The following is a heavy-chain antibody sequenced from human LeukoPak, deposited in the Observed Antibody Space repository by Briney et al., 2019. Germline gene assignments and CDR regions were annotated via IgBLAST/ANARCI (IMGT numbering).Heavy chain of an antibody. V-gene: IGHV1-69*05. CDR3: ASLRYYGSGSYSADY. Sequence: ASVKVSCKASGGTSSSYAISWVRQAPGQGLEWMGRIIPIFGTANYAQKFQGRVTITTDESTSTAYMELSSLRSEDTAVYYCASLRYYGSGSYSADYWGQGTLVTVSS. J-gene: IGHJ4*02. CDR2: IIPIFGTA. CDR1: GGTSSSYA. D-gene: IGHD3-10*01.